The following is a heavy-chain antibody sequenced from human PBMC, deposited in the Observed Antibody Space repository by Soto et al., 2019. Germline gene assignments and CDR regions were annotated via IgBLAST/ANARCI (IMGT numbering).Heavy chain of an antibody. V-gene: IGHV6-1*01. CDR2: TYLRSKWYN. J-gene: IGHJ3*01. CDR1: GDSVSSHSAT. Sequence: QLQKSGPGLVKPSHTLSLTCVISGDSVSSHSATWNWIRQSPSRSLAWLGRTYLRSKWYNEYAVSAKSRIAISPDTSKTHATLQLCSVTPEDTAVYFWARAALSFDAFDLWGQGTVVTVSS. CDR3: ARAALSFDAFDL. D-gene: IGHD3-16*02.